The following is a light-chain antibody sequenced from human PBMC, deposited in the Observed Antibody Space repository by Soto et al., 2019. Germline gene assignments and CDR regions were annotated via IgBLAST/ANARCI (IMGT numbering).Light chain of an antibody. J-gene: IGLJ1*01. V-gene: IGLV2-14*03. CDR2: DVS. CDR1: SSDVGGYNY. Sequence: QCALTQPASMSGSPGQSITISCTGTSSDVGGYNYVSWYQHHPGKAPKLMIYDVSNRPSGVSNRFSGSKSGNTASLSISGLQPEDEADYYCSSYRTSNTRQIVCGTGTKVTVL. CDR3: SSYRTSNTRQIV.